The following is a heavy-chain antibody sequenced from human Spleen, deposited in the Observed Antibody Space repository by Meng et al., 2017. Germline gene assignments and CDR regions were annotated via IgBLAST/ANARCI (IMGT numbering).Heavy chain of an antibody. CDR3: ARGPTTMAHDFDY. Sequence: VQHLQWGDGRLKPSSPLLLPCVVSGGSSSGYYWGWFSQPPGKGREWIGEINHSGSTNYNPSLESRATISVDTSQNNLSLKLSSVTAATSAVYYCARGPTTMAHDFDYWGQGTLVTVSS. CDR2: INHSGST. CDR1: GGSSSGYY. V-gene: IGHV4-34*01. D-gene: IGHD4-11*01. J-gene: IGHJ4*02.